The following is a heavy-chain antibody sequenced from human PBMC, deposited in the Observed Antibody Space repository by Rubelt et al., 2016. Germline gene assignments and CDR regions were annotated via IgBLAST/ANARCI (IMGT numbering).Heavy chain of an antibody. Sequence: QVQLQESGPGLVKSSETLSLTCTVSGGSISSYYWSWIRQPPGKGLEWIGYVYYSGSTNCNPSLKSRVTISVDTSKNHFSLKLSSVTAADTAVYYCASSTVTKRYWYFDLWGRGTLVTVSS. CDR2: VYYSGST. CDR1: GGSISSYY. J-gene: IGHJ2*01. CDR3: ASSTVTKRYWYFDL. V-gene: IGHV4-59*08. D-gene: IGHD4-17*01.